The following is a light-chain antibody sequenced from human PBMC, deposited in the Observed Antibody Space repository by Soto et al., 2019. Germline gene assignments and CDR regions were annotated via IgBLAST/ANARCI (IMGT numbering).Light chain of an antibody. CDR1: QSISRS. CDR2: DAS. Sequence: DIQMTQSPSTLSSSVGDRVTITCRASQSISRSLAWYQHQPGKAPKLLIYDASSLESGVPSRFSGIGSGTEFTLSISSLQPEEFGTDYCQQCYMGWTFGQGTKVDI. V-gene: IGKV1-5*01. CDR3: QQCYMGWT. J-gene: IGKJ1*01.